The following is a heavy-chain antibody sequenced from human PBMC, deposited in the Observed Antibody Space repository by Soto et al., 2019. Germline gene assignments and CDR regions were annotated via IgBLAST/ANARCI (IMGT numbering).Heavy chain of an antibody. V-gene: IGHV5-10-1*01. CDR1: RDSFTSYW. CDR2: IDPSDSYT. D-gene: IGHD3-22*01. CDR3: ASLYYYDSSGQFP. Sequence: PGESLRISCTCSRDSFTSYWISWVRQMPGKGLEWMGRIDPSDSYTNYSPSFQGHVTISADKSISTAYLQWSSLKASDTAMYYCASLYYYDSSGQFPWGQGTLVTVSS. J-gene: IGHJ5*02.